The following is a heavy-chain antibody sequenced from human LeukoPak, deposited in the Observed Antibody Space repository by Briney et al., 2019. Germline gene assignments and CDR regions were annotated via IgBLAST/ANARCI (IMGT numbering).Heavy chain of an antibody. V-gene: IGHV3-30*02. J-gene: IGHJ4*02. Sequence: GGSLRLSCAASGFTFSSYGMHWVSQAPGKGPEWVAFIRYDGSNKYYADSVKGRFSISRDNSKNTLYLQMNSLRAEDTAVYYCATGMGHDYWGQGTLVTVSS. CDR1: GFTFSSYG. CDR3: ATGMGHDY. CDR2: IRYDGSNK. D-gene: IGHD1-1*01.